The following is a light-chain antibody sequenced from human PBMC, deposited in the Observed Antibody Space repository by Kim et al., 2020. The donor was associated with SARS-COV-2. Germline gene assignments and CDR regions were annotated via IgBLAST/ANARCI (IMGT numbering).Light chain of an antibody. CDR3: AAWDDSLNGPV. Sequence: RQRVTNSFSGSSSNIGNNAVNWYQQFPGKAPKLLIYYDDLLPSGVSDRFSGSKSGTSAFLAISGLHSEDEADYYCAAWDDSLNGPVFGGGTQLTVL. CDR2: YDD. CDR1: SSNIGNNA. V-gene: IGLV1-36*01. J-gene: IGLJ2*01.